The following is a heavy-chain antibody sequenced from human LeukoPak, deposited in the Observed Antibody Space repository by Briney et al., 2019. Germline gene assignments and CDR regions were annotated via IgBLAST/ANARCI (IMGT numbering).Heavy chain of an antibody. CDR2: IYSGGST. J-gene: IGHJ4*02. D-gene: IGHD3/OR15-3a*01. V-gene: IGHV3-53*01. CDR3: ARARPGTSYDY. Sequence: GGSLRLSCVASGFTVSNNYMSWVRQAPGRGLEWVSVIYSGGSTYYADSVKGRFTISRDNSKNTLYLQMNSLRAEDTAVYYCARARPGTSYDYWGQGTLVTVSS. CDR1: GFTVSNNY.